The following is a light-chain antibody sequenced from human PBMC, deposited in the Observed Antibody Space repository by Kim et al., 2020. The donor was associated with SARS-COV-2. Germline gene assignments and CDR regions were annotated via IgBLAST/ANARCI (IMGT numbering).Light chain of an antibody. Sequence: DIQMTQSLASLSASVRDRVTITCRASHNINDSLNWYQVKSAKAPEPLIYGASRLHSGVPSRFSGSGFGTDFTLTIASLQPEDFATYFCQQSYITPWTFGQGTKVDIK. CDR3: QQSYITPWT. J-gene: IGKJ1*01. CDR2: GAS. V-gene: IGKV1-39*01. CDR1: HNINDS.